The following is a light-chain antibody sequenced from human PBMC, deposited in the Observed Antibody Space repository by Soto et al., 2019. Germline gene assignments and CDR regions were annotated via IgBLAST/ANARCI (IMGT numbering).Light chain of an antibody. Sequence: QSVLTQPPSVSGAPGQRVTISCTGCSSNIGAGYDVHWYQQLPGTAPKLLIYGNINRPSGVPDRFSGSKSGTSAALAITGLQAEDEADYYCQSYDSSLSGSVLGGGTKLTVL. CDR2: GNI. J-gene: IGLJ2*01. CDR1: SSNIGAGYD. V-gene: IGLV1-40*01. CDR3: QSYDSSLSGSV.